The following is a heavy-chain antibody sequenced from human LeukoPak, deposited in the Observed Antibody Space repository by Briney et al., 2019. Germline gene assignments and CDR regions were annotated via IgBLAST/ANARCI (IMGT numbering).Heavy chain of an antibody. CDR2: IKQDGSEK. Sequence: PGGSLRLSCAASRFTFSSYSMNWVRQAPGKGLEWVANIKQDGSEKYYVDSVKGRFTISRDNAKNSLYLQMNSLRAEDTAVYYCARVMYSSGWSFDYWGQGTLVTVSS. D-gene: IGHD6-19*01. CDR1: RFTFSSYS. CDR3: ARVMYSSGWSFDY. V-gene: IGHV3-7*01. J-gene: IGHJ4*02.